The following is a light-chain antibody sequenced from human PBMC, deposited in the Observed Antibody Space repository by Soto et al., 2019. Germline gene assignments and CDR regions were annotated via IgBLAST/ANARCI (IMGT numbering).Light chain of an antibody. Sequence: DIQMTQSPSSLSASVGDRVTITCRASQSISTYLNWYQQKVGNAPKLLIYAASSLQRGVPSRFSGSGSGTDFTLTISSLQPEDFATYYCQQSYSTPRTFGQGTKLEIK. CDR1: QSISTY. V-gene: IGKV1-39*01. CDR3: QQSYSTPRT. CDR2: AAS. J-gene: IGKJ2*02.